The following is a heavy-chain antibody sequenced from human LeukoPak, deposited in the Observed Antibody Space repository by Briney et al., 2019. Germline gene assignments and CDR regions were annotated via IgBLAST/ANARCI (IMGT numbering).Heavy chain of an antibody. D-gene: IGHD3-22*01. V-gene: IGHV3-53*01. CDR1: GFTVSSNY. Sequence: GGSLRLSCAASGFTVSSNYMSWVRQAPGKGLEWVSVIYSGGSTYHADSVKGRFTISRDNSKNTLYLQMNSLRAEDTAVYYCARVVDYYDSSGYFDYWGQGTLVTVSS. CDR3: ARVVDYYDSSGYFDY. J-gene: IGHJ4*02. CDR2: IYSGGST.